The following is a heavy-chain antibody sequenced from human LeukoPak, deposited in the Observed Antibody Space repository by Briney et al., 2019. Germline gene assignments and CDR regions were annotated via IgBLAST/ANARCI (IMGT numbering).Heavy chain of an antibody. J-gene: IGHJ4*02. D-gene: IGHD2-8*02. CDR3: ARDIWSADY. CDR2: IWTDGNFE. Sequence: GGSLRLSCAASGFIFNNYGMHWVRQAPGKGREWVAVIWTDGNFEYYADSVKGRFTISRDNSKNTLYLQMNSLRAEDTAVYYCARDIWSADYWGQGTLVTGSS. V-gene: IGHV3-33*01. CDR1: GFIFNNYG.